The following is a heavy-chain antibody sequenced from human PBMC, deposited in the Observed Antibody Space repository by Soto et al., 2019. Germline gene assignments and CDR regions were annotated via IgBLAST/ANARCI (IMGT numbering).Heavy chain of an antibody. CDR2: IYWNEDK. Sequence: QITLKESGPTLVKPTQTLTLTCPFSGFSLSTSGVGVGWIRQPPGTALEWLALIYWNEDKRYSPSLKSRLTITKDTSKTQVVPTTTIMDPMDTATYYCAHSSPAVGGYNYGVDYWGQGTLVTVAS. CDR3: AHSSPAVGGYNYGVDY. V-gene: IGHV2-5*01. CDR1: GFSLSTSGVG. D-gene: IGHD5-12*01. J-gene: IGHJ4*02.